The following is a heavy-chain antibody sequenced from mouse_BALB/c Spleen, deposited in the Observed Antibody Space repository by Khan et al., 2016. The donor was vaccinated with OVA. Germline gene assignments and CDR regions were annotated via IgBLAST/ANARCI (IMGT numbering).Heavy chain of an antibody. CDR1: GFSLANYG. Sequence: QVQLKESGPGLVQPSQSLSITCTVSGFSLANYGVHWVRQSPGKGLEWLGVIWSGGITDYNATFISSLGISKDNSKGQVFFKMNSLQANDTAIYYCARNRNGYFDSWGQGSTLTVSS. J-gene: IGHJ2*01. V-gene: IGHV2-2*02. CDR2: IWSGGIT. D-gene: IGHD1-1*02. CDR3: ARNRNGYFDS.